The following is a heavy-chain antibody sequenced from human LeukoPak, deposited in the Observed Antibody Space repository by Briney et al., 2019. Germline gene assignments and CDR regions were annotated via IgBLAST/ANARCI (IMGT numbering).Heavy chain of an antibody. V-gene: IGHV4-4*09. CDR3: ARHDAGIAARPFDN. D-gene: IGHD6-6*01. CDR2: IHASGPT. Sequence: PSETPSLTCTVSGGSISTYYWSWIRRPPGKGLEWIAYIHASGPTNYNPSLKSRITISVDTSKNQFSLKLSSVTAADTAVYYCARHDAGIAARPFDNWGQGTLVTVSS. CDR1: GGSISTYY. J-gene: IGHJ4*02.